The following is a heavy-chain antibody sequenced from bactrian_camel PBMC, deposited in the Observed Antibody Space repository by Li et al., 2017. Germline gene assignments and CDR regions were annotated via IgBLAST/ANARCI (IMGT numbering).Heavy chain of an antibody. Sequence: HVQLVESGGGSVQAGGSLRLSCLALYFPYDTNNRMGWFHQAPGKEREGVAVIDPSGATSVDFPVEDRFIISKDNTKNTLYLRMNDLKPEDTGMYYCAADDRRWFLPSGSGPCPGKLGELLAPGYPGHRL. CDR2: IDPSGAT. CDR1: YFPYDTNNR. J-gene: IGHJ4*01. CDR3: AADDRRWFLPSGSGPCPGKLGEL. V-gene: IGHV3S53*01. D-gene: IGHD3*01.